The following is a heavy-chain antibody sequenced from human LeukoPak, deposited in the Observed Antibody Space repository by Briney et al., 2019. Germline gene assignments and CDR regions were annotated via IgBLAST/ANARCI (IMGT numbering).Heavy chain of an antibody. D-gene: IGHD3-10*01. J-gene: IGHJ4*02. CDR1: GVSISSYY. CDR3: AREGDGVRRAPYYFDY. CDR2: IYYSGST. Sequence: SETLSLTGTGSGVSISSYYWIWIRHPPGKGLEWIGYIYYSGSTNYNPSLNSRVTISVDTSKNQFSLKLRSVTAADTAVYYCAREGDGVRRAPYYFDYWGQGTLVTVSS. V-gene: IGHV4-59*01.